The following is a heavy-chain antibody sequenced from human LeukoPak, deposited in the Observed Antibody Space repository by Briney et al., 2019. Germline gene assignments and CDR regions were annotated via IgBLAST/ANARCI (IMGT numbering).Heavy chain of an antibody. Sequence: ASVKVTCKAAGYTFTSYGSSWVRQAPGQGLEWMGWISAYNGNTNYAQKLQGRVTMTTDTSTSTAYMELRSLRSDDTAVYYCARLPPISGWYLTHYWGQGTLVTVSS. D-gene: IGHD6-19*01. CDR3: ARLPPISGWYLTHY. CDR1: GYTFTSYG. J-gene: IGHJ4*02. CDR2: ISAYNGNT. V-gene: IGHV1-18*01.